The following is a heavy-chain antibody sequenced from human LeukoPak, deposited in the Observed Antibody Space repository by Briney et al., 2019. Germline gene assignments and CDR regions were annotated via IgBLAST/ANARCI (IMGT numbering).Heavy chain of an antibody. D-gene: IGHD3-9*01. CDR2: ISGSGGST. V-gene: IGHV3-23*01. CDR3: AKAGSYDILTGDYFDY. Sequence: GGSLRLSCAASGFTFSSYGMSWVRQAPGKGLEWVSAISGSGGSTYYADSVKGRFTISRDNSKNTLYLQMNSLRAEDTAVYYCAKAGSYDILTGDYFDYWGQGTLVTVSS. J-gene: IGHJ4*02. CDR1: GFTFSSYG.